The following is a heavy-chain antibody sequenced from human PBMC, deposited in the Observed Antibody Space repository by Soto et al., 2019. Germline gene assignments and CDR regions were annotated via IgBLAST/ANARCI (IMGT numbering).Heavy chain of an antibody. D-gene: IGHD4-17*01. CDR1: GASVRSDDYY. J-gene: IGHJ4*02. Sequence: SETLSLTCSVSGASVRSDDYYWSCIRQAPGEGLEWIGYIYNSGGSYYNPSLKGRLTISIDTSKNQFSLKLNSVTAADTAIYYCVGTGTTDDYWGRGTLVTVSS. CDR2: IYNSGGS. V-gene: IGHV4-30-4*01. CDR3: VGTGTTDDY.